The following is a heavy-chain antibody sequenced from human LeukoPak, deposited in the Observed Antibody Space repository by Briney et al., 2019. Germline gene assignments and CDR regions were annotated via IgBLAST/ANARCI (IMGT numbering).Heavy chain of an antibody. CDR2: IKSKTDGGTT. D-gene: IGHD3-10*01. V-gene: IGHV3-15*01. Sequence: PGVSLRLSCAASGFTFSNAWMSWVRQAPGKGREWAGRIKSKTDGGTTDYAAPVKGRFTISRDDSKNTLYLQMNSLKTGDTAVYYCTTIYGSGPMGDYWGQGTLVTVSS. CDR3: TTIYGSGPMGDY. J-gene: IGHJ4*02. CDR1: GFTFSNAW.